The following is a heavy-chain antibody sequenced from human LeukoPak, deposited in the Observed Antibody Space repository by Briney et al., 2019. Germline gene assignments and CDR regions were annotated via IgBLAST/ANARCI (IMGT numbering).Heavy chain of an antibody. CDR1: GGSISSSNW. V-gene: IGHV4-4*02. Sequence: PSETLSLTCAVPGGSISSSNWWSWVRQPPGKGLEWIGEIYHSGSTNYNPSLKSRVTISVDKSKNQFSLKLSSVTAADTAVYYCARDYGSGSYYSGDYWGQGTLVTVSS. D-gene: IGHD3-10*01. J-gene: IGHJ4*02. CDR2: IYHSGST. CDR3: ARDYGSGSYYSGDY.